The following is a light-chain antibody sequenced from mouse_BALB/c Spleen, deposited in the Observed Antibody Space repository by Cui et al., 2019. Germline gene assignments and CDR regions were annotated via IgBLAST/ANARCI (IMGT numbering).Light chain of an antibody. CDR1: SRVSY. Sequence: QLVLTQSPAIMSASPGEKVTMTCSASSRVSYMYWYQQKPGPSPRLLIYDTSNLACGVHVRFSGSGSGTSYSITISRMEAEDAATYYCQQWSSYPRTFGGGTKLEIK. CDR3: QQWSSYPRT. J-gene: IGKJ1*01. CDR2: DTS. V-gene: IGKV4-55*01.